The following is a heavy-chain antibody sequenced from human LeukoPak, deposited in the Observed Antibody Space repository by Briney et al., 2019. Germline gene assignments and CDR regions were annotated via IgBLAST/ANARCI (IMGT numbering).Heavy chain of an antibody. CDR1: GGSFSGYY. V-gene: IGHV4-34*01. D-gene: IGHD3-22*01. Sequence: PSETLSLTCAVYGGSFSGYYWSWIRQPPGKGLEWIGETNHSGSTNYNPSLKSRVTISVDTSKNQFSLNLNSVTAADTAVYFCARDEGSAYPFDYWGQGTLVTVSS. CDR2: TNHSGST. CDR3: ARDEGSAYPFDY. J-gene: IGHJ4*02.